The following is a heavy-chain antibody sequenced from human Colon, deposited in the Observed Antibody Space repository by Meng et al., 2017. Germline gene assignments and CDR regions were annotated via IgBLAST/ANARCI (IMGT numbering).Heavy chain of an antibody. D-gene: IGHD3-10*01. V-gene: IGHV3-30*04. Sequence: GGSLRLSCAASGFTFSSYAMHWVRKAPGKGLEWVAVISYDGSNKYYADSVKGRFTISRDNSKNTLYLQMNSLRAEDTAVYYCAREAVTLGEYFDYWGQGTLVTVSS. CDR1: GFTFSSYA. CDR2: ISYDGSNK. J-gene: IGHJ4*02. CDR3: AREAVTLGEYFDY.